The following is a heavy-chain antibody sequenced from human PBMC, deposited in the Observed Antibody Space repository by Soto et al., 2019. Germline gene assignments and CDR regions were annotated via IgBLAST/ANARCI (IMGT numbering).Heavy chain of an antibody. J-gene: IGHJ4*02. Sequence: SETLSLTGTISGGTIGDYYCSWIRQPPWKDLEWIAYIYYTGKTDQNPSLEGRVSISLGTSRNQFSLNLRSVTAEDTAVYYCVRKHNREGSFDSLGPGVSVTFSS. CDR3: VRKHNREGSFDS. D-gene: IGHD1-20*01. V-gene: IGHV4-59*01. CDR1: GGTIGDYY. CDR2: IYYTGKT.